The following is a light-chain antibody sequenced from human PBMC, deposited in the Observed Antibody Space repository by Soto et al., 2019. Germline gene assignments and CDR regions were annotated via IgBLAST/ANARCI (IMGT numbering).Light chain of an antibody. Sequence: QSFLTQPPSASGTPGQRVTISCSGSTSNIGNSTVNWYQQLPGTAPKLLIYANNQRPSGVPDRFSGSKSGTSASLAISGLQSEDEADYHCAAWDDILSGYVFGAGTKVTV. CDR3: AAWDDILSGYV. J-gene: IGLJ1*01. CDR1: TSNIGNST. V-gene: IGLV1-44*01. CDR2: ANN.